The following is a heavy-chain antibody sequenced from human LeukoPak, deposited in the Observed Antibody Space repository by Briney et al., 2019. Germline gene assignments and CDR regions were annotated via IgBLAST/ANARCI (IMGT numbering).Heavy chain of an antibody. J-gene: IGHJ5*02. CDR2: ISYDGSNK. D-gene: IGHD5-12*01. CDR1: GFTFSSYV. Sequence: GRSLRLSCAASGFTFSSYVMHWVRQAPGKGLEWVAVISYDGSNKYYADSVKGRFTISRDNSKNTLYLQMNSLKTEDTAVYYCTTAETILWLPFDPWGQGTLVTVSS. CDR3: TTAETILWLPFDP. V-gene: IGHV3-30*03.